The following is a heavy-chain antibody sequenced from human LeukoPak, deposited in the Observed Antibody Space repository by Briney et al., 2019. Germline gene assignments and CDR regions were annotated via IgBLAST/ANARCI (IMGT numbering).Heavy chain of an antibody. CDR2: IYYSGST. J-gene: IGHJ2*01. CDR3: AGYCSSTSCYWFFDL. Sequence: SETLSLTCTVSGGSISSYYWSWIRQPPGKGLEWIGYIYYSGSTNYNPSLKSRVTISVDTSKNQFSLKLSSVTAADTAVYYCAGYCSSTSCYWFFDLWGRGTQVTVSS. D-gene: IGHD2-2*01. CDR1: GGSISSYY. V-gene: IGHV4-59*08.